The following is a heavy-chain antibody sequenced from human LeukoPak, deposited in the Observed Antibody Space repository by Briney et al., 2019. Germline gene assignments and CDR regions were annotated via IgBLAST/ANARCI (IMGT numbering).Heavy chain of an antibody. Sequence: PSETLSLTCTVSGGTINSYYWSWIRQPPGKGLEWIGYIYYSGSTNYNPSLKSRVTISVDTSKNQFSLRLSSVTAADTAVYYCARVTGYMTEDYFDYWGQGTLITVSS. CDR3: ARVTGYMTEDYFDY. D-gene: IGHD6-13*01. CDR1: GGTINSYY. V-gene: IGHV4-59*01. CDR2: IYYSGST. J-gene: IGHJ4*02.